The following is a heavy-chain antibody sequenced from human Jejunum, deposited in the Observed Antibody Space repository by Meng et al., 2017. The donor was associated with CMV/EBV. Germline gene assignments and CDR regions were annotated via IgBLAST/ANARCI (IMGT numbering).Heavy chain of an antibody. D-gene: IGHD5-24*01. V-gene: IGHV3-21*01. CDR2: ISSRSSYI. CDR3: ARGGRDPYTKYNWFDP. J-gene: IGHJ5*02. Sequence: SGFPFSSYSMNWVRQAPGKGLEWVSSISSRSSYIYYADSVKGRFTISRDNAKNSLYLQMNSLRAEDTAVYYCARGGRDPYTKYNWFDPWGQGTLVTVSS. CDR1: GFPFSSYS.